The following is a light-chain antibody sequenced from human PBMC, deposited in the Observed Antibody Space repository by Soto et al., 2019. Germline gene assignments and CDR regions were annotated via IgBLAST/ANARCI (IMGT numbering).Light chain of an antibody. CDR1: SFDVGGYNY. CDR3: CAYAGSTYLYV. CDR2: EVS. J-gene: IGLJ1*01. Sequence: QSALTQPPSASGSPGQSVTISCTGTSFDVGGYNYVSWYQQHPGKAPQVLMYEVSKRPSGVPDRFSGSKSGNTASLTVSGLQAEDEADYYCCAYAGSTYLYVFASGTKGTVL. V-gene: IGLV2-8*01.